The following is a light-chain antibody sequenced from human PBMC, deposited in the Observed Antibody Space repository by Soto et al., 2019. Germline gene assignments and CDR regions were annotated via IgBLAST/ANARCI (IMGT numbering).Light chain of an antibody. V-gene: IGKV3-11*01. CDR3: QQRSNWPPLT. CDR1: QRVGND. CDR2: DAS. J-gene: IGKJ5*01. Sequence: ETVMTQSPATLSVSPGQGATLSCRASQRVGNDLAWYQQKPGQAPRLLIYDASNRATGIPARFSGSGSGTDFTLTISSLEPEDFAVYYCQQRSNWPPLTFGQGTRLEIK.